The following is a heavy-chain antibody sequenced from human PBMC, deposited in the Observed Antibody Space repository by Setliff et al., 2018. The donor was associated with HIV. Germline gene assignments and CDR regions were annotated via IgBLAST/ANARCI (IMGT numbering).Heavy chain of an antibody. Sequence: GGSLRLSCVASGFTFSSYGMHWVRQAPGKGLVWVSRINSDESSTYYADSVKGRFTISRDDAKNTLYLQMHCLRAEDTAVYYCSAHYYSSTWYQDYWGQGTLVTVPQ. V-gene: IGHV3-74*01. D-gene: IGHD6-13*01. CDR2: INSDESST. CDR1: GFTFSSYG. J-gene: IGHJ4*02. CDR3: SAHYYSSTWYQDY.